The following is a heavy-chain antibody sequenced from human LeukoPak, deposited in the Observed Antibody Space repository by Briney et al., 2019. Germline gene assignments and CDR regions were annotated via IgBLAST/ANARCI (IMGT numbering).Heavy chain of an antibody. J-gene: IGHJ4*02. CDR3: ARRAGGYSHPYDY. Sequence: GGSLRLSCAASGFTFSNYGMSWVRQAPGKGLEWVSGISGSGDSTYYADSVKGRFTISRDNSKNTLYLQMNSLRAEDTAVYYCARRAGGYSHPYDYWGQGILVTVSS. CDR2: ISGSGDST. D-gene: IGHD4-23*01. V-gene: IGHV3-23*01. CDR1: GFTFSNYG.